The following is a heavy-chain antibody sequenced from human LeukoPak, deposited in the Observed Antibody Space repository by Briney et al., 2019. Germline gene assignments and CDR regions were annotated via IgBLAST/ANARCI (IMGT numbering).Heavy chain of an antibody. D-gene: IGHD4-11*01. CDR3: ARAPPYSYFDY. Sequence: ASVKVSCKASGYTFTSYYMHWVRQAPGQGLEWMGINNPSGGSTSYAQKFQGRLTMNRDMSTSTVYMELSSLRSEDTAVYYCARAPPYSYFDYWGQGTLVTVSS. CDR1: GYTFTSYY. V-gene: IGHV1-46*01. J-gene: IGHJ4*02. CDR2: NNPSGGST.